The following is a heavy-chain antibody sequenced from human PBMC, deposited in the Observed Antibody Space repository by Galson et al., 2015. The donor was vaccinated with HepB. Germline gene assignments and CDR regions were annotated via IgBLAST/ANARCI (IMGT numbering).Heavy chain of an antibody. CDR2: ISGSGANT. V-gene: IGHV3-23*01. Sequence: SLRLSCAASGFIFSTYALSWVRQAPGKGLEWVSAISGSGANTYYADSVKGRFTVSRDNSKNTLYLQMHSLRAEDTAVYFCAKSGVDIVVVPPAIPRWDYYYGMDVWGQGTTVTVSS. CDR3: AKSGVDIVVVPPAIPRWDYYYGMDV. CDR1: GFIFSTYA. J-gene: IGHJ6*02. D-gene: IGHD2-2*01.